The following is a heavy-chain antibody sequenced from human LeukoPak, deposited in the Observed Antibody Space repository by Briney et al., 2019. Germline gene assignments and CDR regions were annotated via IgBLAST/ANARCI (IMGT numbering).Heavy chain of an antibody. CDR1: GYTFTNYW. Sequence: GESLKISCKGSGYTFTNYWIGWVRQMPGKGLEWMGIMYPGDSDTRYSPSFQGQVTISADKSISTAYLQWSSLKASDTAMYYCARGDYGDFRVFYTLFDYWGQGTLVAVSS. D-gene: IGHD4-17*01. CDR3: ARGDYGDFRVFYTLFDY. J-gene: IGHJ4*02. V-gene: IGHV5-51*01. CDR2: MYPGDSDT.